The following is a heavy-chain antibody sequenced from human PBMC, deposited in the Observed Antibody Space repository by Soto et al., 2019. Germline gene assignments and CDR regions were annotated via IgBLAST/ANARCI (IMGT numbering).Heavy chain of an antibody. CDR3: ATGSLRGFWSGIPRAFDI. CDR1: GYTLTELS. J-gene: IGHJ3*02. D-gene: IGHD3-3*01. V-gene: IGHV1-24*01. CDR2: FDPEDGET. Sequence: ASVKVSCKVSGYTLTELSMHCVRQAPGKGLEWMGGFDPEDGETIYAQKFQGRVTMTEDTSTDTAYMELSSLRSEDTAVYYCATGSLRGFWSGIPRAFDIWGQGTMVTVSS.